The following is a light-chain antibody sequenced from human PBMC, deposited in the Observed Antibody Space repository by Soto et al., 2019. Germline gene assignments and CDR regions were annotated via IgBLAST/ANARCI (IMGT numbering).Light chain of an antibody. Sequence: EIVLTQSPGTLSLSPGERATLSCRASQSVSSSYLAWYQQKPGQAPRLLIYGASSRATGIPDRFSGGGSGTDFTLNIRRLEPEDFAVYYCQQYGSSPTFGQGTKVEIK. CDR1: QSVSSSY. V-gene: IGKV3-20*01. CDR3: QQYGSSPT. J-gene: IGKJ1*01. CDR2: GAS.